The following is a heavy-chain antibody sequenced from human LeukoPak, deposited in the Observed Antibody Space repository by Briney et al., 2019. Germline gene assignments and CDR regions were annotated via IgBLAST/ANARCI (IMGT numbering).Heavy chain of an antibody. V-gene: IGHV1-18*01. CDR2: ISAYNGNT. CDR3: ARVPAPYCSSTSCPLPDY. D-gene: IGHD2-2*01. J-gene: IGHJ4*02. CDR1: GYTFTSYG. Sequence: ASVKVSCKASGYTFTSYGISWVRQAPGQGLEWMGWISAYNGNTNYAQKLQGRVTMTTDTSTSTAYMELRSLRSDDTAVYYCARVPAPYCSSTSCPLPDYWGQGTLVTVSS.